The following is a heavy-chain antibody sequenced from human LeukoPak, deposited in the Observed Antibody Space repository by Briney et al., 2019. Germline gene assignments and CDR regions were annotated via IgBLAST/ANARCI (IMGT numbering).Heavy chain of an antibody. J-gene: IGHJ4*02. CDR2: ISGSGGST. V-gene: IGHV3-23*01. CDR3: AKSLRFLEWLLVDLFDY. CDR1: GFTFNNYA. D-gene: IGHD3-3*01. Sequence: PGGSLRLSCAASGFTFNNYAMSWVRQAPGKGLEWVSAISGSGGSTYYADSVKGRFTISRDNSKNTLYLQMNSLRAEDTAVYYCAKSLRFLEWLLVDLFDYWGQGTLVTVSS.